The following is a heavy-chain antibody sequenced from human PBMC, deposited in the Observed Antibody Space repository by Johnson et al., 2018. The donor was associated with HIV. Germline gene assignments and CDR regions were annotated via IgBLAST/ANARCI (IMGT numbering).Heavy chain of an antibody. CDR1: GFTFDDYA. D-gene: IGHD1-26*01. CDR2: INSDGTYT. V-gene: IGHV3-9*01. Sequence: VQLVESGGGLVQPGRSLRLSCAVSGFTFDDYAMYWVRQAPGKGLEWVSRINSDGTYTTYADSVKGRFTISRDNSKNTLYLQMNSLRAEDTAVYYCAKDQATRGAFDIWGQGTMVTVSS. J-gene: IGHJ3*02. CDR3: AKDQATRGAFDI.